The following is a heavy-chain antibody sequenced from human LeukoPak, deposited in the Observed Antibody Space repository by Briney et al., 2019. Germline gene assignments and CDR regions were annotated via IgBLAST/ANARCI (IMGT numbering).Heavy chain of an antibody. CDR1: GFTFSSYN. CDR3: ARVAPGLDY. CDR2: ISSTSSTI. J-gene: IGHJ4*02. V-gene: IGHV3-48*01. Sequence: PGGSLRLSCAASGFTFSSYNMNWVRQAPGKGLEWVSYISSTSSTIYYADSVKGRFTISRDNAENSLYLQMNSLRGDDTAVYYCARVAPGLDYWGQGTLVTVSS.